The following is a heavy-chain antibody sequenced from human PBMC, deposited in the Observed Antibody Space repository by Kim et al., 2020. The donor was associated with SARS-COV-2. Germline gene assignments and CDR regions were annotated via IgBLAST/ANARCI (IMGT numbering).Heavy chain of an antibody. V-gene: IGHV1-18*04. D-gene: IGHD3-3*01. CDR2: ISAYNGNT. Sequence: ASVKVSCKASGYTFTSYGISWVRQAPGQGLEWMGWISAYNGNTNYAQKLQGRVTMTTDTSTSTAYMELRSLRSDDTAVYYCARLPQRDDFWSGTTYYYYGMDVWGQGTTVTVSS. CDR3: ARLPQRDDFWSGTTYYYYGMDV. CDR1: GYTFTSYG. J-gene: IGHJ6*02.